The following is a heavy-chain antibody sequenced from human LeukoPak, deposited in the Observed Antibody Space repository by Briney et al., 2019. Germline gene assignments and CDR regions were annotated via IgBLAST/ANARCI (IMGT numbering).Heavy chain of an antibody. D-gene: IGHD2-21*02. J-gene: IGHJ4*02. CDR1: GGSISSYY. V-gene: IGHV4-59*08. CDR2: IYYTGTT. CDR3: ARQGPNCGGDCSYFDY. Sequence: NPSDTLSLTCTVSGGSISSYYWSWIRQPPGKGLEWIGYIYYTGTTSYNPSLKSRVTISVDTSKNQFSLKLSSVTAADTAVYYCARQGPNCGGDCSYFDYWGQGTLVTVSS.